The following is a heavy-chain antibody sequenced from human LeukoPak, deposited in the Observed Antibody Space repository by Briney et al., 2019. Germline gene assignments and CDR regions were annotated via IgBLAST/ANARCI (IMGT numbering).Heavy chain of an antibody. J-gene: IGHJ4*02. Sequence: ASVKVSCKASGYTFIGYYIHWVRQAPGQGLEWMGIINPSGGSTSYAQKFQGRVTMTRDTSTSTVYMEPSSLRSEDTAVYYCARAPFGGYVFFRYWGQGTLVTVSS. D-gene: IGHD5-12*01. CDR3: ARAPFGGYVFFRY. CDR2: INPSGGST. CDR1: GYTFIGYY. V-gene: IGHV1-46*01.